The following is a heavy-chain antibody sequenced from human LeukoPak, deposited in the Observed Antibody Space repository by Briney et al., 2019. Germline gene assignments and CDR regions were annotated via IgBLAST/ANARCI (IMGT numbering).Heavy chain of an antibody. D-gene: IGHD4-17*01. J-gene: IGHJ2*01. Sequence: GASVKVSCKASGYTFTSYYMHWVRQAPGQGLEWMGIINPSGGSTSYAQKFQGRVTMTRDASTSTVYVELSSLRSEDTAVYYCARDRTVTTLDYWYFDLWGRGTLVTVSS. CDR2: INPSGGST. CDR1: GYTFTSYY. V-gene: IGHV1-46*01. CDR3: ARDRTVTTLDYWYFDL.